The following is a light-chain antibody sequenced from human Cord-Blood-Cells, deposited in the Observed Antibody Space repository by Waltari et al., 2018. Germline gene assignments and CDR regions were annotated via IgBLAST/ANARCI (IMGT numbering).Light chain of an antibody. CDR2: EVS. CDR1: SRAVGGYNY. Sequence: QSALTQPPSASGSPGQSVTISCTGTSRAVGGYNYVSWYQQHPGKAPKLMIYEVSKRPSGGPDRFSGSKSGNTASLTVSGLQAEDEADYYCSSYAGSNNWVFGGGTKLTVL. CDR3: SSYAGSNNWV. J-gene: IGLJ3*02. V-gene: IGLV2-8*01.